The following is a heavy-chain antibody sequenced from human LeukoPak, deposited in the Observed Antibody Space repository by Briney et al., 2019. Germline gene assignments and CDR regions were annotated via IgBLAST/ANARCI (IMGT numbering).Heavy chain of an antibody. V-gene: IGHV3-30*18. CDR3: AKADDTSGYHYGSFDY. D-gene: IGHD3-22*01. Sequence: GGSLRLSCAASGFTFSRYGMHWVRQAPCKGLEWVAVISYDGSNKNYVDSVKGRFTISRDNSKNTLYLQMNSLRAEDTAVYYCAKADDTSGYHYGSFDYWGQGTLVTVSS. CDR2: ISYDGSNK. CDR1: GFTFSRYG. J-gene: IGHJ4*02.